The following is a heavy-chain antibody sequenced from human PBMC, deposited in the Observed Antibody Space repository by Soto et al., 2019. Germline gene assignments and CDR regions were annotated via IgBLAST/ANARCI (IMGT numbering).Heavy chain of an antibody. CDR3: AMNHYLDV. V-gene: IGHV4-4*02. Sequence: SETLALGCAVSGGSISGSNWWSWDRQPPGKGLEWIGEIYHSGSTNYNPSLKSRVTISGDKSKNQFSLKLSSLSAADTAVYYCAMNHYLDVGGQGATVTVA. CDR1: GGSISGSNW. CDR2: IYHSGST. J-gene: IGHJ6*03.